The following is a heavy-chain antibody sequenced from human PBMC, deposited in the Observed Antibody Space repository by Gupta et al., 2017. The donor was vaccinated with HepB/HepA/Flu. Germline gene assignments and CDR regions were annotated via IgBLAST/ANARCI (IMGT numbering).Heavy chain of an antibody. CDR2: IYYSGST. CDR1: GGSFSSSSYY. D-gene: IGHD3-22*01. CDR3: ARHGAGDRSGYGAFDI. J-gene: IGHJ3*02. Sequence: QLQLQASGPGLVKTSETMSLTCTVAGGSFSSSSYYWGWNRQPPGKGLEWVGSIYYSGSTYYNPSLKSRVTRAVDTSKNQFSLKLSSVTAADTAVYYCARHGAGDRSGYGAFDIWGQGTMVTVSS. V-gene: IGHV4-39*01.